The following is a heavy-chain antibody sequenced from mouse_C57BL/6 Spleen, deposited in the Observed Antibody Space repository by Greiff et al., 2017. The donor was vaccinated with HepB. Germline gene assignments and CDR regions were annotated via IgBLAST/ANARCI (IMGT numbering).Heavy chain of an antibody. D-gene: IGHD1-1*01. V-gene: IGHV1-85*01. Sequence: LQESGPELVKPGASVKLSCKASGYTFTSYDINWVKQRPGQGLEWIGWIYPRDGSTKYNEKFKGKATLTVDTSSSTAYMELHSLTSEDSAVYFCARSDYYGSSYDWYFDVWGTGTTVTVSS. CDR3: ARSDYYGSSYDWYFDV. J-gene: IGHJ1*03. CDR1: GYTFTSYD. CDR2: IYPRDGST.